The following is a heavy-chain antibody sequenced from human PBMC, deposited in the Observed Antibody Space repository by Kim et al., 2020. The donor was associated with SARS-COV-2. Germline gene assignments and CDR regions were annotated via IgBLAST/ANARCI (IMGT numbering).Heavy chain of an antibody. Sequence: SETLSLTCAVYGGSFSGYYWSWIRQPPGKGLEWIGEINHSGSTNYNPSLKSRVTISVDTSKNQFSLKLSSVTAADTAVYYCARGAKLKVVPAAIESTVNWFDPWGQGTLVTVSS. CDR1: GGSFSGYY. J-gene: IGHJ5*02. D-gene: IGHD2-2*01. CDR3: ARGAKLKVVPAAIESTVNWFDP. CDR2: INHSGST. V-gene: IGHV4-34*01.